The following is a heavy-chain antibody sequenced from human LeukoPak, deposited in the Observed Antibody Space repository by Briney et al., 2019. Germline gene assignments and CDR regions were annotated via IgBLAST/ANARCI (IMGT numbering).Heavy chain of an antibody. V-gene: IGHV4-39*01. CDR1: GGSTSSSSYY. D-gene: IGHD3-22*01. CDR2: IYYSGST. J-gene: IGHJ5*02. Sequence: PSETLSLTCTVSGGSTSSSSYYWGWIRQPPGKGLEWIGSIYYSGSTYYNPSLKSRVTISVDTSKNQFSLKLSSVTAADTAVYYCARHPSRRPRDSTGDWFDPWGQGTLVTVSS. CDR3: ARHPSRRPRDSTGDWFDP.